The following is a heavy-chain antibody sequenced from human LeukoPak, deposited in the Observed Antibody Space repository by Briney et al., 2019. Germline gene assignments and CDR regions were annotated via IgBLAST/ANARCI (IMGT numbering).Heavy chain of an antibody. V-gene: IGHV4-59*01. Sequence: SETLSLTCTVSGGSISNYYWSWIRQPPGKGLEWIGYIYYSGSTNYNPSLKSRVTISVDTSKNQFSLKLSSVTAADTAVYYCARVRNYYDLDYWGQGTLVTVSS. J-gene: IGHJ4*02. CDR1: GGSISNYY. CDR2: IYYSGST. CDR3: ARVRNYYDLDY. D-gene: IGHD3-22*01.